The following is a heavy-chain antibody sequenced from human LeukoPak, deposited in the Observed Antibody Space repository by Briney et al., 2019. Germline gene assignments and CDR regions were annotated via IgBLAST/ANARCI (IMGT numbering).Heavy chain of an antibody. Sequence: KASQTLSLTCAISGDSVSNKRVAWNWIRQSPSRGLEWLGRTYYRSQWYNDYAVSVQSRIAINPDTSKNQFSLQLNSVTPEDTAVYYCARTEVLQQVKWFEPWGQGTLVTVSS. V-gene: IGHV6-1*01. CDR3: ARTEVLQQVKWFEP. D-gene: IGHD6-13*01. CDR1: GDSVSNKRVA. CDR2: TYYRSQWYN. J-gene: IGHJ5*02.